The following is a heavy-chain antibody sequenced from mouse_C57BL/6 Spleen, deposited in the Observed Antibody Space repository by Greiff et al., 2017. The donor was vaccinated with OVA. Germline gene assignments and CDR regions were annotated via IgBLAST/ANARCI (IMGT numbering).Heavy chain of an antibody. J-gene: IGHJ3*01. Sequence: QVHVKQSGAELVRPGTSVKVSCKASGYAFTNYLIEWVKQRPGQGLEWIGVINPGSGGTNYNEKFKGKATLTADKSSSTAYMQLSSLTSEDSAVYVCARIYDYDGAWFAYWGQVTLVTVSA. D-gene: IGHD2-4*01. CDR2: INPGSGGT. CDR1: GYAFTNYL. V-gene: IGHV1-54*01. CDR3: ARIYDYDGAWFAY.